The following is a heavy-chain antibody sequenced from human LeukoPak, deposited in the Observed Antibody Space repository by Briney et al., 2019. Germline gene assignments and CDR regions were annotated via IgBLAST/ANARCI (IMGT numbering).Heavy chain of an antibody. J-gene: IGHJ4*02. Sequence: PSEALSLTCTVSGGSISSSSYYWGWIRQPPGKGLEWIGSIYYSGSTYYNPSLKSRVTISVDTSKNQFSLKLSSVTAADTAVYYCARSLIAVAGPGFDYWGQGTLVTVSS. D-gene: IGHD6-19*01. CDR2: IYYSGST. CDR3: ARSLIAVAGPGFDY. CDR1: GGSISSSSYY. V-gene: IGHV4-39*07.